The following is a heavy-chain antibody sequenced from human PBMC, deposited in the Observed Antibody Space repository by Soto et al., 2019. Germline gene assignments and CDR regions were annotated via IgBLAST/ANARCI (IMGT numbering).Heavy chain of an antibody. J-gene: IGHJ4*02. Sequence: SETLSLTCAVSGGSISSSNWWSWVRQPPGKGLEWIGEIYHSGSTNYNPSLKSRVTMSVDKSKNQFSLKLSSVTAADTAVYYCARGLSNLSPLDYWGQGTLVTVSS. CDR3: ARGLSNLSPLDY. CDR2: IYHSGST. CDR1: GGSISSSNW. D-gene: IGHD3-16*02. V-gene: IGHV4-4*02.